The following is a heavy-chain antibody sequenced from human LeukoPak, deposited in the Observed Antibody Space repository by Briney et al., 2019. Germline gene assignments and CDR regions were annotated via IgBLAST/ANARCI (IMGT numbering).Heavy chain of an antibody. V-gene: IGHV1-2*02. Sequence: GASVKVSCKASGYTFTGYYMHWVRQAPGQGREWMGGINPNSGGTNYAQKFQGRVTMTRDTSISTAYMELSRLRSDDTAVYYCARDTYDYVWGSYQQASDAFDIWGQGTMVTVSS. CDR2: INPNSGGT. J-gene: IGHJ3*02. CDR3: ARDTYDYVWGSYQQASDAFDI. D-gene: IGHD3-16*02. CDR1: GYTFTGYY.